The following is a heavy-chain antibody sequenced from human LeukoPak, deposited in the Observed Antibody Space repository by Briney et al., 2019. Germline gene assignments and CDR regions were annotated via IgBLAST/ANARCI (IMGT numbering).Heavy chain of an antibody. D-gene: IGHD5-12*01. Sequence: GASVKVSCKASGYTFTSYGISWVRQAPGQGLEWMGWISAYDGNTNYAQKLQGRVTMTTDTSTSTAYMELRSLRSDDTAVYYCARGVGYSGYDYVRQAKYNWFDPWGQGTLVTVSS. CDR3: ARGVGYSGYDYVRQAKYNWFDP. J-gene: IGHJ5*02. V-gene: IGHV1-18*01. CDR2: ISAYDGNT. CDR1: GYTFTSYG.